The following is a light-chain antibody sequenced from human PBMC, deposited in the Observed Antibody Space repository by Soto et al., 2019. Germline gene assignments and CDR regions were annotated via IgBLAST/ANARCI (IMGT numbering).Light chain of an antibody. J-gene: IGKJ4*01. V-gene: IGKV3-20*01. Sequence: EIVMTQSPATLSVSPGERATLSCRASQTVRNNYLAWFQQKAGQAPRLLIYGASTRATGIPDRFSGSGSGTDFTLTISGLEPEDFALYYCQQYDVTPPNTFGGGTKVDIK. CDR1: QTVRNNY. CDR3: QQYDVTPPNT. CDR2: GAS.